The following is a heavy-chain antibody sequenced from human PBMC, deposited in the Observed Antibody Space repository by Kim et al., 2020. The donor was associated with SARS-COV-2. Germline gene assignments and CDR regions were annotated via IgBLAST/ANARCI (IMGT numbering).Heavy chain of an antibody. CDR2: ISGSGGST. V-gene: IGHV3-23*01. CDR1: GFTFSSYA. CDR3: AKLGYSYGYYFDY. J-gene: IGHJ4*02. D-gene: IGHD5-18*01. Sequence: GGSLRLSCAASGFTFSSYAMSWVRQAPGKGLEWVSAISGSGGSTYYADSVKGRFTISRDNSKNTLYLQMNSLRAEETAVYYCAKLGYSYGYYFDYWGQGTLVTVSS.